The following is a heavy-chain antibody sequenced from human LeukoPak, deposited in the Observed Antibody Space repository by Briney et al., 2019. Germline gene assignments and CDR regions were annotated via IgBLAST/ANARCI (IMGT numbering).Heavy chain of an antibody. V-gene: IGHV4-34*01. J-gene: IGHJ4*02. D-gene: IGHD3-3*01. CDR3: ASTSYYDFWSGYDY. CDR2: INHSGST. CDR1: GGSFSGYY. Sequence: PSETLSLTCAVYGGSFSGYYWSWIRQPPGKGLEWIGEINHSGSTNYNPSLKSRVTISVDTSKNQFSLKLSSVTAADTAVYYCASTSYYDFWSGYDYWGQGTLVTVSP.